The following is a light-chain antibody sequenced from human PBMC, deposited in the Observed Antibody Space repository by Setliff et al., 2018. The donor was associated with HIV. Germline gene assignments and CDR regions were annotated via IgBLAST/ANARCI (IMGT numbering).Light chain of an antibody. J-gene: IGLJ1*01. Sequence: QSALAQAASVSGSPGQSITMSCTGTSRDVGGGSNYVSWFQQHPGKAPKLIIFDVNKRPSGVSDRFSASKSGNTASLTISGLQADDEADYYCCSFTSSNTYVFGTGTKV. CDR1: SRDVGGGSNY. CDR3: CSFTSSNTYV. CDR2: DVN. V-gene: IGLV2-14*03.